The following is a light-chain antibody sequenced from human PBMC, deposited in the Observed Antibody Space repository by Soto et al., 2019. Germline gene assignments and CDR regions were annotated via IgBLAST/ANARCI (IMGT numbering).Light chain of an antibody. Sequence: QSALTQPASVSGSPGKSITISCTGTSSDVGRYNLVSWYQQHPGKIPKLIIYEVTKRPSGVSNRFSGSKSGNTASLTVSGLQAVDEADYYCCSYAGSGTLIFGGGTKLTVL. J-gene: IGLJ2*01. V-gene: IGLV2-23*02. CDR3: CSYAGSGTLI. CDR1: SSDVGRYNL. CDR2: EVT.